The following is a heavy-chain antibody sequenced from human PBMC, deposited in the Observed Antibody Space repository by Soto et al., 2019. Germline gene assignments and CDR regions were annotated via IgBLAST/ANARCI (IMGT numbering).Heavy chain of an antibody. Sequence: ASVKVSCKASGYTFTSYYMHWVRQAPGQGLEWMGIINPSGGSTSYAQKFQGRVTMTRDTSTSTVYMELSSLRSEDTAVYYCARDRAYYYDSSGFDYWGQGTLVTVSS. J-gene: IGHJ4*02. D-gene: IGHD3-22*01. CDR3: ARDRAYYYDSSGFDY. V-gene: IGHV1-46*01. CDR2: INPSGGST. CDR1: GYTFTSYY.